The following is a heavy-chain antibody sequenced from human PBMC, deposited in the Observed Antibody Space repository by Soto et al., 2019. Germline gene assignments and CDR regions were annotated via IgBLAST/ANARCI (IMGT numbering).Heavy chain of an antibody. V-gene: IGHV1-69*01. CDR1: GGNFTSDL. Sequence: QVQPVQSGAEVQKPGSSVKVSCKASGGNFTSDLIAWVRQAPGQGLEWMGGIIPIFGTANYAQKFQGRVTITADEATTTAYMELKSLRSEDTAVYYCARDRFWGQGTLVTVSS. J-gene: IGHJ4*02. CDR2: IIPIFGTA. CDR3: ARDRF.